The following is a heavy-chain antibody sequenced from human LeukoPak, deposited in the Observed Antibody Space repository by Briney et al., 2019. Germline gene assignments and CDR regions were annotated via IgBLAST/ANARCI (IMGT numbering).Heavy chain of an antibody. Sequence: GGSLRLSCAASGFTFSSYSMNWVRQAPGKGLEWGSSISSGSSYIYYADSVKGRFTISRDNAKNSLYLQMNSLRAEDTAVYYCARYYYDSSGYPTGAFDIWGQGTMVTVSS. D-gene: IGHD3-22*01. V-gene: IGHV3-21*01. CDR3: ARYYYDSSGYPTGAFDI. J-gene: IGHJ3*02. CDR1: GFTFSSYS. CDR2: ISSGSSYI.